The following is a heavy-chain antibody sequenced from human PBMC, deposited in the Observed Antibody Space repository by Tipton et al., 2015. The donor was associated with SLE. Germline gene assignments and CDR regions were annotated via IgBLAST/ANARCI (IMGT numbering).Heavy chain of an antibody. Sequence: GSLRLSCAASGFSFSSYSMNWVRQAPGKGLEWVSSISSSSSYIYYADSVKGRFTISRDNAKNSLYLQMNSLRAEDTALYYCARDQDSSSSCYFDYWGQGTLVTVSS. CDR3: ARDQDSSSSCYFDY. CDR2: ISSSSSYI. V-gene: IGHV3-21*04. J-gene: IGHJ4*02. D-gene: IGHD6-6*01. CDR1: GFSFSSYS.